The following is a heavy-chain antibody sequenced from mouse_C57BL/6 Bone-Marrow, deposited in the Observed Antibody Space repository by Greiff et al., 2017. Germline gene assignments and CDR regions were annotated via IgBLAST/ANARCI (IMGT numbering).Heavy chain of an antibody. J-gene: IGHJ2*01. V-gene: IGHV1-53*01. Sequence: QVQLQQPGTELVKPGASVKLSCKASGYTFTSYWMHWVKQRPGQGLEWIGNINPSNGGTNYNEKFKSKATLTVDKSSSTAYMQLSSLPSEDSAVYYCARITTVVAGNDYWGQGTTLTVSS. CDR3: ARITTVVAGNDY. D-gene: IGHD1-1*01. CDR1: GYTFTSYW. CDR2: INPSNGGT.